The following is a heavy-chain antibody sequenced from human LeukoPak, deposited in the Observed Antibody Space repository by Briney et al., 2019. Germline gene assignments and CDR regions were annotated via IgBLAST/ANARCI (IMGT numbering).Heavy chain of an antibody. V-gene: IGHV3-21*01. J-gene: IGHJ6*02. CDR3: ARDGWFGELPTLFYYGMDV. CDR2: ISSSSSYI. Sequence: PGGSLRLSCAASGFTFSSYSMNWVRQAPGKGLEWVSSISSSSSYIYYADSVKGRFTISRDNAKNSLYLQMNSLRAEDTAVYYCARDGWFGELPTLFYYGMDVWGQGTTVTVSS. D-gene: IGHD3-10*01. CDR1: GFTFSSYS.